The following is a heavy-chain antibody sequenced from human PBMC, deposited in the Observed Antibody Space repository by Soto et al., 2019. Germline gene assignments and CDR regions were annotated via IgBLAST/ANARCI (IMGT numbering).Heavy chain of an antibody. CDR3: TTRPEYDYIWGSYRYVQDI. V-gene: IGHV3-15*01. Sequence: GGSLRLSCAASGFTFSNAWMSWVRQAPGKGLEWVGRIKSKTDGGTTDYAAPVKGRFTISRDDSKNTLYLQMNSLKTEDTAVYYCTTRPEYDYIWGSYRYVQDIWGQGTMVTVSS. J-gene: IGHJ3*02. CDR1: GFTFSNAW. CDR2: IKSKTDGGTT. D-gene: IGHD3-16*02.